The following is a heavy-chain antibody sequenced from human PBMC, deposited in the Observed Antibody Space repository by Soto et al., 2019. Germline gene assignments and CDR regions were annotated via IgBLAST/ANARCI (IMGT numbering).Heavy chain of an antibody. J-gene: IGHJ5*02. V-gene: IGHV3-15*01. CDR1: GFTFSNAW. D-gene: IGHD6-13*01. CDR3: TTDPGYSLLAAAGTSNWFDP. Sequence: PGGSLRLSCAASGFTFSNAWMSWVRQAPGKGLEWVGRIKSKTDGGTTDYAAPVKGRFTISRDDSKNTLYLQMNSLKTEDTAVYYCTTDPGYSLLAAAGTSNWFDPWGQGTLVTVSS. CDR2: IKSKTDGGTT.